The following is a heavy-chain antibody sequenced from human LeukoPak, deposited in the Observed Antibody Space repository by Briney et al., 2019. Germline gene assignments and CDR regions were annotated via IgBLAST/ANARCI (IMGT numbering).Heavy chain of an antibody. Sequence: SETLSLTCTVSGGSISSYYWSWIRQPPGKGREWIGYIYYSGSTNYNPSLKSRVTISVDTSKNQFSLKLSYVTAADTAVYYCARGMEGPYYFDYWGQGTLVTVSS. CDR3: ARGMEGPYYFDY. D-gene: IGHD1-1*01. CDR2: IYYSGST. J-gene: IGHJ4*02. V-gene: IGHV4-59*01. CDR1: GGSISSYY.